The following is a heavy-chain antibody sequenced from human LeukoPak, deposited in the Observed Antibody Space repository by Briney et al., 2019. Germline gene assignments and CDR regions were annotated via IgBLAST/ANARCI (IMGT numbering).Heavy chain of an antibody. CDR3: ARWHRGITIFGVVTRYHNWFDP. Sequence: ASVKVSCKASGYTFTSYDINWVRQATGQGLEWMGWMNPNSGNTGYAQKFQGRVTMTRNTPISTAYMELSSLRSEDTAVYYCARWHRGITIFGVVTRYHNWFDPWGQGTLVTVSS. CDR2: MNPNSGNT. D-gene: IGHD3-3*01. J-gene: IGHJ5*02. CDR1: GYTFTSYD. V-gene: IGHV1-8*01.